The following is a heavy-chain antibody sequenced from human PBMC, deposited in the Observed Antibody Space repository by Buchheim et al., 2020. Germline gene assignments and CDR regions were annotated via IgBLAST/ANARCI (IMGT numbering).Heavy chain of an antibody. CDR1: GFTFSTYA. CDR3: AREEYSYGLGTFDI. CDR2: ISYDGKTI. V-gene: IGHV3-30*04. D-gene: IGHD5-18*01. Sequence: QVQLVESGGGVVQPGRSLRLSCAASGFTFSTYAMNWVRQAPGKGLEWVAVISYDGKTIYYADSVKGRFTISRDTSKNTLYLQMNSLRADDTAIYYCAREEYSYGLGTFDIWGQGT. J-gene: IGHJ3*02.